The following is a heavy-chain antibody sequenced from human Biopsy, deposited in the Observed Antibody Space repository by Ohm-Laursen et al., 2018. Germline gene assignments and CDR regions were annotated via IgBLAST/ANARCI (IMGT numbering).Heavy chain of an antibody. D-gene: IGHD1-26*01. V-gene: IGHV3-23*01. CDR1: GFTFSNYA. CDR2: ISGSGATP. CDR3: ARPNLREWELHNAFDI. Sequence: GSLRLSCAASGFTFSNYAMSWVRQAPGKGLEWLSTISGSGATPYYADSVKGRSTISRDNSKNTLYLQMNSLRAEDTAVYYCARPNLREWELHNAFDIWGQGTMVTVSS. J-gene: IGHJ3*02.